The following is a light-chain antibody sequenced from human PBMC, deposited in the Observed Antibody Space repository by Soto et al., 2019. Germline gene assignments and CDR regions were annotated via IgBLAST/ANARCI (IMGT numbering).Light chain of an antibody. V-gene: IGKV3-15*01. CDR2: GAS. CDR1: HSVISH. J-gene: IGKJ1*01. Sequence: EIVMTQSPATLSVSPGERATLSCRASHSVISHFAWYQQKPGQSPRILIYGASSRATGIADSFSCSGSGTELTLTISSMQSEDFADYYCHKYNYWTRTFGQGTKVESK. CDR3: HKYNYWTRT.